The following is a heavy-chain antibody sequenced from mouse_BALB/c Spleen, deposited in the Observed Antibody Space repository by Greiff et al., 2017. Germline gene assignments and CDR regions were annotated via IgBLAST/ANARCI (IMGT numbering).Heavy chain of an antibody. CDR1: GYSITSDYA. J-gene: IGHJ4*01. V-gene: IGHV3-2*02. D-gene: IGHD1-1*01. CDR3: ARHPYYYGSSYDAMDY. CDR2: ISYSGST. Sequence: EVKLQESGPGLVKPSQSLSLTCTVTGYSITSDYAWNWIRQFPGNKLEWMGYISYSGSTSYNPSLKSRISITRDTSKNQFFLQLNSVTTEDTATYYCARHPYYYGSSYDAMDYWGQGTSVTVSS.